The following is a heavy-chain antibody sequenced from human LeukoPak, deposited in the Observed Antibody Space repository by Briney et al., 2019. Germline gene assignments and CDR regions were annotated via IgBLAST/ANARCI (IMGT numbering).Heavy chain of an antibody. J-gene: IGHJ4*02. CDR3: ARGLAGYHDSSGYYVFDY. Sequence: PSETLSLTCAVYGGSFSGYYWSWIRQPPGKGLEWIGEINQSGSTNYNPSLKSRVTISVDTSKNQFSLKLSSVTAADTAVYYCARGLAGYHDSSGYYVFDYWGQGTLVTVSS. CDR2: INQSGST. D-gene: IGHD3-22*01. V-gene: IGHV4-34*01. CDR1: GGSFSGYY.